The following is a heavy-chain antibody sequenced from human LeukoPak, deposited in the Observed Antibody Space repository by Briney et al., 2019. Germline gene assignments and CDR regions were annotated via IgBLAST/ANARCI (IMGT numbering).Heavy chain of an antibody. Sequence: ASVKVSCKASGYSFTSYHMHWVRQAPGQGLEWMGIIKPSGGSTSYAQEFQDRVTLTRDTSTSTVYMELRILRFEDTAVYYCARDSSGWSVDYWGQGTLVTVSS. CDR3: ARDSSGWSVDY. CDR1: GYSFTSYH. J-gene: IGHJ4*02. CDR2: IKPSGGST. V-gene: IGHV1-46*01. D-gene: IGHD6-19*01.